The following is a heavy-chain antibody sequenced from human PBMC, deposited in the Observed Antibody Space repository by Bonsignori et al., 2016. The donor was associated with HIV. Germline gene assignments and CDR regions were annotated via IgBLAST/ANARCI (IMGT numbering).Heavy chain of an antibody. V-gene: IGHV3-30*02. Sequence: VRQAPGKGLEWVAFIRYDGSNKYYADSVKGRFTISRDNSKNTLYLQMNSLRAEDTAVYYCAKDGRKGPYYYYYMDVWGKGTTVTVSS. CDR2: IRYDGSNK. J-gene: IGHJ6*03. CDR3: AKDGRKGPYYYYYMDV. D-gene: IGHD1-14*01.